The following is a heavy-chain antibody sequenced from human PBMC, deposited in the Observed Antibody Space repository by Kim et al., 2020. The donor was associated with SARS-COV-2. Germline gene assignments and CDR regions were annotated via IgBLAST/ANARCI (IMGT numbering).Heavy chain of an antibody. CDR2: IKKDGTEK. CDR1: GFTFSNYW. J-gene: IGHJ4*02. Sequence: GGSLRLSCIASGFTFSNYWMAWVRQAPGKGLEWVASIKKDGTEKYYVDSVKGRFTISRDNAKNSLYLQMNSLRAEDAAVYYCARDWARLFYYWGQGTLVTVSS. V-gene: IGHV3-7*01. D-gene: IGHD3-16*01. CDR3: ARDWARLFYY.